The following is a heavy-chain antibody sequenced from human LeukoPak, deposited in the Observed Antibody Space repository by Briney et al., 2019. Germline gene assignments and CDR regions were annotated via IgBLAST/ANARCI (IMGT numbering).Heavy chain of an antibody. V-gene: IGHV3-23*01. CDR3: AKVAVVPAKPDY. J-gene: IGHJ4*02. D-gene: IGHD2-2*01. Sequence: GGSLRLSCAASGFTFSSYGMRWVRQAPGKGLEWVSAISGSGGSTYYADSVKGRFTISRDNSKDTLYLQMNSLRAEDTAVYYCAKVAVVPAKPDYWGQGTLVSFSS. CDR1: GFTFSSYG. CDR2: ISGSGGST.